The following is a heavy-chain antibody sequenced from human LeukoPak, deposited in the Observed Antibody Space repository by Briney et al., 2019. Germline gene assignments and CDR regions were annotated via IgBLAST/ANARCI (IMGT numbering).Heavy chain of an antibody. V-gene: IGHV3-23*01. CDR2: ISGDGRDI. D-gene: IGHD3-10*02. Sequence: PGGSLRLSCAASGFTFSSYGMSWVRQAPGKGLEWVSAISGDGRDIFYADAVKGRFTISRDNSKNTLYLQMNSLRAEDTVVYYCAELGITMIGGVWGKGTTVTISS. CDR3: AELGITMIGGV. J-gene: IGHJ6*04. CDR1: GFTFSSYG.